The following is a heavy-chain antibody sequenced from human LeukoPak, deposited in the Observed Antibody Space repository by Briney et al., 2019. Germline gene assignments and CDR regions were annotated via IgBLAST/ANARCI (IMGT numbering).Heavy chain of an antibody. CDR1: GYTFTSYA. Sequence: GALVKVSCKASGYTFTSYAMHWVRQAPGQRLEWMGWINAGNGNTKYSQKFQGRVTITRDTSASTAYMELSSLRSEDTAVYYCARLERGSYFDYFDYWGQGTLVTVSS. J-gene: IGHJ4*02. V-gene: IGHV1-3*01. CDR2: INAGNGNT. D-gene: IGHD1-26*01. CDR3: ARLERGSYFDYFDY.